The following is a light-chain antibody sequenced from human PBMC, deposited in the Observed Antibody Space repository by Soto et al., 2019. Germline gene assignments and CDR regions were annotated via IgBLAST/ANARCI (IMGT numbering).Light chain of an antibody. CDR2: ANK. CDR1: SSNIGAGYD. V-gene: IGLV1-40*01. J-gene: IGLJ2*01. CDR3: QSFDNSHAV. Sequence: QAVVTQPPSVSGAPGQRVTISCTGTSSNIGAGYDVHWYQQLPGTAPRLLIYANKNRPSGVPDRFSASKSGTSASLAITGLQAEDEADYFCQSFDNSHAVFGGGTKLTAL.